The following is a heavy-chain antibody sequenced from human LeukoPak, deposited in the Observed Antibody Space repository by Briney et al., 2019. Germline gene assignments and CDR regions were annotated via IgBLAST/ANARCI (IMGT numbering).Heavy chain of an antibody. CDR1: GGSINISY. CDR2: IYYRGST. V-gene: IGHV4-59*01. D-gene: IGHD6-13*01. J-gene: IGHJ5*02. CDR3: ARGSPFDP. Sequence: SETLSLTCTVSGGSINISYWSWIRQPPGKGLEWIGYIYYRGSTNYNPSLKSRVTISVDTSKNQFSLKLSSVTAADTAVYYCARGSPFDPWGQGTLVTVSS.